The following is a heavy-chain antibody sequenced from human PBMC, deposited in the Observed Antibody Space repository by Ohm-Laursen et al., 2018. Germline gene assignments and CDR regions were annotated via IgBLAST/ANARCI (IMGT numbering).Heavy chain of an antibody. CDR3: ARDDGAYARRSGMDV. Sequence: SLRLSCAASGFTFSTYWMNWFRQAPGKGLESVASINQDGSEKYFVDSVRGRFTISRDNAQNSLYLHMSSLRAEDTAIYYCARDDGAYARRSGMDVWGQGTTVTAS. J-gene: IGHJ6*02. CDR2: INQDGSEK. V-gene: IGHV3-7*01. CDR1: GFTFSTYW. D-gene: IGHD2-8*01.